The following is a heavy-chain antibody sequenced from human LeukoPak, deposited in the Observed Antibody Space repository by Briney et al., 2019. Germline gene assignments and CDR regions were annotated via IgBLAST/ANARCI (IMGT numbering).Heavy chain of an antibody. D-gene: IGHD4-17*01. J-gene: IGHJ3*02. CDR1: GGSISSYY. V-gene: IGHV4-59*08. CDR3: ARRLRDYAFDI. CDR2: IYYSVST. Sequence: KTSETLSLTCTVSGGSISSYYWSWIRQPPGKGLEWIGYIYYSVSTNYNPALKSRVTISVDTSKNQFSLKLSSVTAADTAVYYCARRLRDYAFDIWGQGTMVTVSS.